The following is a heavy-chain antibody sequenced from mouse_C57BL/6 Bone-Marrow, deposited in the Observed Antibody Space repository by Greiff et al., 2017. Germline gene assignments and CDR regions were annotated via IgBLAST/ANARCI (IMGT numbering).Heavy chain of an antibody. J-gene: IGHJ2*01. Sequence: DVQLVESGGGLVQPGGSLKLSCAASGFTFSDYYMYWVRQTPEKRLEWVAYISNGGGSTYYPDTVKGRFTISRDNAKNTLYLQMSRLKSEDTAMYYCARRAGTGFDYWGQGTTLTVSS. V-gene: IGHV5-12*01. CDR3: ARRAGTGFDY. CDR2: ISNGGGST. CDR1: GFTFSDYY. D-gene: IGHD4-1*01.